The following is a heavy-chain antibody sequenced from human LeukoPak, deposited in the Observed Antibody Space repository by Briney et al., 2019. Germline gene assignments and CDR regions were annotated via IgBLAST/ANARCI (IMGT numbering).Heavy chain of an antibody. V-gene: IGHV3-9*01. CDR1: GFTFDDYA. Sequence: GGSLRLSCAASGFTFDDYAMHWVRQAPGKGLEWVSGISWNSDTIAYVDSVKGRFTISRDNAKNSLYLQMNGLRAEDTALYYCVKDFGGTRGDGYSEGIDYWGQGTLVTVSS. D-gene: IGHD5-24*01. CDR2: ISWNSDTI. J-gene: IGHJ4*02. CDR3: VKDFGGTRGDGYSEGIDY.